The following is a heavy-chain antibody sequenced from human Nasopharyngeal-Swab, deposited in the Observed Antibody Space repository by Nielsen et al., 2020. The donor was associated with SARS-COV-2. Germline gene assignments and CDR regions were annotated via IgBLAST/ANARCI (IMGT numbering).Heavy chain of an antibody. CDR2: LDPENVET. D-gene: IGHD6-19*01. V-gene: IGHV1-24*01. Sequence: ASVKVSCKVSGYTLTKLSMHWVRQAPGKGLEWMGGLDPENVETIYAQKFQGRVSMTEDTSTDTAYMELSSLRSEDTAVYYCATIAVAQVIADDYWGQGTLVTVSS. J-gene: IGHJ4*02. CDR3: ATIAVAQVIADDY. CDR1: GYTLTKLS.